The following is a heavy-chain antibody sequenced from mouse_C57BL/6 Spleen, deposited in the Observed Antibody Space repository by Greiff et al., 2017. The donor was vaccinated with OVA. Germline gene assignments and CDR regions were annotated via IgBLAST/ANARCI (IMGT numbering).Heavy chain of an antibody. V-gene: IGHV1-61*01. CDR1: GYTFTSYW. CDR3: ARDYGSSSWYFDV. J-gene: IGHJ1*03. Sequence: QVQLQQPGAELVRPGSSVKLSCKASGYTFTSYWMDWVKQRPGQGLEWIGNIYPSDSETHYNQKFKDKATLTVDKSSSTAYMQLSSLTSEDSAVYYGARDYGSSSWYFDVWGTGTTVTVSS. D-gene: IGHD1-1*01. CDR2: IYPSDSET.